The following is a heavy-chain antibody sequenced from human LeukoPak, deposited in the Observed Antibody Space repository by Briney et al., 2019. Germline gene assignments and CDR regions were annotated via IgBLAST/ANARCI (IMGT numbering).Heavy chain of an antibody. V-gene: IGHV4-39*01. D-gene: IGHD1-7*01. CDR3: ARLELRLGAFDI. Sequence: SETLSLTCGVSGGSIRSSSYYWGWIRQPPGKGLEWIGRIYYSGSTYYNASVKSRVTISVDTSKNQFSLKLSSVTAANTAVYYCARLELRLGAFDIWGQGTMVTVSS. J-gene: IGHJ3*02. CDR1: GGSIRSSSYY. CDR2: IYYSGST.